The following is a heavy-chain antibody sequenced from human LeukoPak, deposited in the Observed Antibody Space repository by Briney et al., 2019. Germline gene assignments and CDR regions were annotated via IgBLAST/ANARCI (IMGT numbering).Heavy chain of an antibody. CDR1: GDTFTGYY. V-gene: IGHV1-46*01. D-gene: IGHD3-22*01. CDR2: INPSGGST. J-gene: IGHJ4*02. CDR3: ARDLGGYNLGY. Sequence: ASVKVSCKASGDTFTGYYIHWVRQAPGQGLEWMGIINPSGGSTSYAQKFQGRVTMTRDMSTSTVYMELSSLRSEDTAVYYCARDLGGYNLGYWGQGTLVTVSS.